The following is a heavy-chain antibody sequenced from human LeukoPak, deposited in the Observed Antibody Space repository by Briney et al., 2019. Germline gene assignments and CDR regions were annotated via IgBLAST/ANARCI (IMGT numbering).Heavy chain of an antibody. J-gene: IGHJ4*02. D-gene: IGHD4-17*01. CDR1: GFTFDDYA. CDR3: AGSQKRDYGAAPRY. CDR2: IRWNSGSI. V-gene: IGHV3-9*01. Sequence: GRSLRLYCAASGFTFDDYAMHCVRQAPGKGLEWVSGIRWNSGSIGYADSVKCRLTISRDNAKSSLYVQMNSLRAEDTALYYCAGSQKRDYGAAPRYWGKGTLVTVPS.